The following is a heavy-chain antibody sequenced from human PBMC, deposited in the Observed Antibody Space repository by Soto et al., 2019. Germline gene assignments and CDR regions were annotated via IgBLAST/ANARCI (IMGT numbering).Heavy chain of an antibody. CDR3: ARGMGGSTYYYYYYGMDV. J-gene: IGHJ6*02. D-gene: IGHD3-16*01. V-gene: IGHV4-34*01. CDR1: GGSFSGYY. CDR2: INHSGST. Sequence: SSETLSLTCAVYGGSFSGYYWSWIRQPPGKGLEWIGEINHSGSTNYNPSLKSRVTISVDTSKNQFSLKLSSVTAADTAVYYCARGMGGSTYYYYYYGMDVWGQGTTVTVSS.